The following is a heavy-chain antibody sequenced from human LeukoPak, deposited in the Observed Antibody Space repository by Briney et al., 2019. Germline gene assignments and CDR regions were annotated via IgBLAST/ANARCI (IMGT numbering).Heavy chain of an antibody. CDR3: ARGRNDYVWGSYRYTRTLDY. Sequence: SQTLSLTCAVSGGSISSGGYSWSWIRQPPGKGLEWIGYINHSGSTNYNPSLKSRVTISVDTSKNQFSLKLSSVTAADTAVYYCARGRNDYVWGSYRYTRTLDYWGQGTLVTVSS. CDR2: INHSGST. J-gene: IGHJ4*02. D-gene: IGHD3-16*02. CDR1: GGSISSGGYS. V-gene: IGHV4-30-2*01.